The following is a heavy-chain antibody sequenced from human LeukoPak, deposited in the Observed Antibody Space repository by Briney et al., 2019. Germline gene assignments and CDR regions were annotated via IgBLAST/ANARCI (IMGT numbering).Heavy chain of an antibody. CDR3: ARECCNRELAVDAFDI. CDR2: IYLQSGGT. V-gene: IGHV1-2*06. J-gene: IGHJ3*02. CDR1: GYTFTDYY. Sequence: ASVKVSCKSSGYTFTDYYKHWLRQAPGPGLGRKGRIYLQSGGTNHAQTFRGRVTMTRDTSISTAYMELSRLRSDDTAVYYCARECCNRELAVDAFDIWGQGTVVTVSS. D-gene: IGHD1-7*01.